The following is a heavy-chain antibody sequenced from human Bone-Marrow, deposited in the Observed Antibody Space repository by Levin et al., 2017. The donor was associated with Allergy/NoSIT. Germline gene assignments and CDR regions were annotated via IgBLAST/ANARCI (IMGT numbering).Heavy chain of an antibody. Sequence: ASVKVSCKASGFTFTTYSVHWVRQAPGQGLEWMGIINPSGGVTSYAQKFLGRVTLTRDTSTTTLYMELSSLRSDDTAVYYCARACDTRWFPDAGSYYFYYGVDVWGQGTTLTVSS. CDR1: GFTFTTYS. J-gene: IGHJ6*02. D-gene: IGHD2-15*01. CDR2: INPSGGVT. CDR3: ARACDTRWFPDAGSYYFYYGVDV. V-gene: IGHV1-46*01.